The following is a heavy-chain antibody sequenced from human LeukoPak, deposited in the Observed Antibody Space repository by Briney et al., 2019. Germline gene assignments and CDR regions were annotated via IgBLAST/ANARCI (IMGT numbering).Heavy chain of an antibody. J-gene: IGHJ4*02. Sequence: ASVKVSCKASGYTFTSYGISWVRQAPGQGLEWVGWISAYNGNTNYAQKLQGRGTMTTDTARSTAYMELRSLRSDDTAVYYCAGLYDYWGQGTLVTFPS. CDR1: GYTFTSYG. D-gene: IGHD2-2*02. CDR2: ISAYNGNT. CDR3: AGLYDY. V-gene: IGHV1-18*04.